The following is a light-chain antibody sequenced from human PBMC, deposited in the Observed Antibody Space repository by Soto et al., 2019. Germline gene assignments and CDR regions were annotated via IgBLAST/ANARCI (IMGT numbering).Light chain of an antibody. CDR2: DVT. CDR3: SSYTTRSTLV. Sequence: QSALTQPASVSGSPGQSITISCTGTSSDVGAYDFVSWYQHSPGKAPKLVTFDVTHRPPGISDRFSGSKSANTASLTISGLQAADEGFYYCSSYTTRSTLVFGGGTKVTVL. V-gene: IGLV2-14*01. CDR1: SSDVGAYDF. J-gene: IGLJ2*01.